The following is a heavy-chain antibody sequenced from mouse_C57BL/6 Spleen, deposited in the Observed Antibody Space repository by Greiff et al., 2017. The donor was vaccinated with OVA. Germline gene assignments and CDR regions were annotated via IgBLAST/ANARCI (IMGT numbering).Heavy chain of an antibody. Sequence: QVQLQQPGAELVRPGSSVKLSCKASGYTFTSYWMHWVKQRPLQGLEWIGNIDPSDSETHYNQKFKDKATLTVDKSSSTAYMQLSSLTSEDSAVYYCAGITTVVAPDWYFDVWGTGTTVTVSS. J-gene: IGHJ1*03. V-gene: IGHV1-52*01. CDR2: IDPSDSET. CDR3: AGITTVVAPDWYFDV. D-gene: IGHD1-1*01. CDR1: GYTFTSYW.